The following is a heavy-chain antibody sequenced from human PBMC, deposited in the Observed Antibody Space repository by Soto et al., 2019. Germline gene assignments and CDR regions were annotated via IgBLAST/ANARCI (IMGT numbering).Heavy chain of an antibody. V-gene: IGHV1-18*01. CDR1: GYTFTSYG. D-gene: IGHD2-15*01. CDR3: ASVSRPYCSGGSCYSHD. J-gene: IGHJ4*02. CDR2: ISAYNGNT. Sequence: GASVKVSCKASGYTFTSYGISWVRQAPGQGLEWMGWISAYNGNTNYAQKLQGRVTMTTDTSTSTAYMELRSLRSDDTAVYYCASVSRPYCSGGSCYSHDWGQGTLVTVSS.